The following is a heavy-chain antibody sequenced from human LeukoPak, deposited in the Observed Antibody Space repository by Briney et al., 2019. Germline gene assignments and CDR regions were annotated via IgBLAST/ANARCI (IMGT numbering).Heavy chain of an antibody. D-gene: IGHD6-6*01. CDR1: GFTFSSYA. CDR2: ISYDGSNK. V-gene: IGHV3-30-3*01. CDR3: AREAGSSSGAFDI. J-gene: IGHJ3*02. Sequence: GGSLRLSCAASGFTFSSYAMHWVRQAPGKGLEWVAVISYDGSNKYYADSVKGRFIISRDNSKNTLYLQMNSLRAEDTAVYYCAREAGSSSGAFDIWGQGTMVTVSS.